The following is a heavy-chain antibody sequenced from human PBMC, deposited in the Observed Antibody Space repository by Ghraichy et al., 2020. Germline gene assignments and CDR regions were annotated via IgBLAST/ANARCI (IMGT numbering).Heavy chain of an antibody. D-gene: IGHD4-17*01. CDR1: GGTFSSYA. V-gene: IGHV1-69*13. Sequence: SVKVSCKASGGTFSSYAISWVRQAPGQGLEWMGGIIPIFGTANYAQKFQGRVTITADESTSTAYMELSSLRAEDTAVYYCAGNKFYGDPPGGLGYWGQGTRVTVSS. J-gene: IGHJ4*02. CDR3: AGNKFYGDPPGGLGY. CDR2: IIPIFGTA.